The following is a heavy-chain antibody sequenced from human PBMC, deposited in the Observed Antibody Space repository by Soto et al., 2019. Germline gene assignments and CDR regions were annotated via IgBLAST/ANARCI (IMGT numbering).Heavy chain of an antibody. D-gene: IGHD2-15*01. CDR1: GGSISSYY. J-gene: IGHJ6*03. CDR3: ARLRIGLGTDYYYYYLDV. CDR2: IYYSGST. Sequence: SETLSLTCTVSGGSISSYYWSWIRQPPGKGLEWIGYIYYSGSTNYNPSLKSRVTISVDTSKNQFSLKLSSVTAADTAVYYCARLRIGLGTDYYYYYLDVWGKGTTVTVSS. V-gene: IGHV4-59*08.